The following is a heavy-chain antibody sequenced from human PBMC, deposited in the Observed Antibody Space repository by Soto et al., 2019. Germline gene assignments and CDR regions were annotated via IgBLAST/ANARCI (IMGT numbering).Heavy chain of an antibody. Sequence: GGSLRLSCAASGFTFSNSTMNWVRQAPGKGLEWVACITSSGSFIYYADSMKRRFTISRDDAKKSLYLQMNSLRAEDTAVYYCARVPAASDRTAFYYVSKFFYFDYWGRGTQVTVSS. V-gene: IGHV3-21*01. CDR2: ITSSGSFI. D-gene: IGHD3-22*01. J-gene: IGHJ4*02. CDR1: GFTFSNST. CDR3: ARVPAASDRTAFYYVSKFFYFDY.